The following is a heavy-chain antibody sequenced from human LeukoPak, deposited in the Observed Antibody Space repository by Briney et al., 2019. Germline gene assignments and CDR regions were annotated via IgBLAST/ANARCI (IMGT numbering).Heavy chain of an antibody. V-gene: IGHV3-30*04. J-gene: IGHJ4*02. Sequence: GRSLRLSCAASGFTFSSYAMHWVRQAPGKGLEWVAVISYDGSNKYYADSVKGRFTISRDNSKNTLYLHMNSLRAEDTAVYYCARSGNYDILTGYPSYYFDYWGQGTLVTVSS. D-gene: IGHD3-9*01. CDR1: GFTFSSYA. CDR2: ISYDGSNK. CDR3: ARSGNYDILTGYPSYYFDY.